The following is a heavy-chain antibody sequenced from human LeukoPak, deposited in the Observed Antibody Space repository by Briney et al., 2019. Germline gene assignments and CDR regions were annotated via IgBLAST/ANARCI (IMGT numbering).Heavy chain of an antibody. CDR3: ARGYPVWVGTSNCFDP. CDR1: GSSISSSSYY. Sequence: PSETLSLTFTVSGSSISSSSYYWGWIRQPPGKGLEWIGSIYYSVSTYYNPSLKSRVTISVDTSKNQFSLKLSSVTAADTAVYYCARGYPVWVGTSNCFDPWGQGTLVTVSS. V-gene: IGHV4-39*07. J-gene: IGHJ5*02. CDR2: IYYSVST. D-gene: IGHD3-10*01.